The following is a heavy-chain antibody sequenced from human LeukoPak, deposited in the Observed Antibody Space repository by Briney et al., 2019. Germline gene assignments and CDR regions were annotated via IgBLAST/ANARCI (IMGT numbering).Heavy chain of an antibody. Sequence: PSETLSLTCTVSGGSISSYYWSWIRQPPGKGLEWIGYIYYSGSTNYNPSLKSRVTISVDTSKNQFSLKLSSVTAADTAVYYCARESPRTIFWSGYRNWFDPWGQGTLVTVSS. J-gene: IGHJ5*02. CDR1: GGSISSYY. D-gene: IGHD3-3*01. CDR2: IYYSGST. CDR3: ARESPRTIFWSGYRNWFDP. V-gene: IGHV4-59*01.